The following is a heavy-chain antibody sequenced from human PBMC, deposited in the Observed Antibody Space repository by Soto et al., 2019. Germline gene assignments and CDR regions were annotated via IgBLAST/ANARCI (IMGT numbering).Heavy chain of an antibody. J-gene: IGHJ6*02. CDR3: AKEVDPQYSSSSYYYYYYGMDV. Sequence: PGGSLRLSCAASGFTFSSYGMHWVRQAPGKGLEWVAVISYDGSNKYYADSVKGRFTISRDNSKNTLYLQMNSLRAEDTAVYYCAKEVDPQYSSSSYYYYYYGMDVWGQGTTVTVSS. V-gene: IGHV3-30*18. D-gene: IGHD6-6*01. CDR1: GFTFSSYG. CDR2: ISYDGSNK.